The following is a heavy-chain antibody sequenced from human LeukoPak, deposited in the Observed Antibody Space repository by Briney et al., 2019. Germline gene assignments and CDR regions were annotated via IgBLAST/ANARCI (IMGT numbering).Heavy chain of an antibody. D-gene: IGHD3-16*01. J-gene: IGHJ5*02. Sequence: ASVKVSCKASGGTFSSYAISWVRQAPGQGLEWMGWINPNSGGTNYAQKFQGRVTMTRDTSISTAYMELSRLRSDDTAVYYCARDWGAMASDWFDPWGQGTLVTVSS. CDR3: ARDWGAMASDWFDP. CDR2: INPNSGGT. CDR1: GGTFSSYA. V-gene: IGHV1-2*02.